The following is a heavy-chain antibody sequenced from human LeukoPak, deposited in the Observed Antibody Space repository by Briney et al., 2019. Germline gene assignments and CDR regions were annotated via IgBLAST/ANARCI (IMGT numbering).Heavy chain of an antibody. D-gene: IGHD2-15*01. CDR3: ARDGNCSGGSCYSGYYYYYMDV. Sequence: GGSLRLSCAASGFTFSSYGMSWVRQAPGKGLEWVSAISGSGGSTYYADSVKGRFTISRDNSKNTLYLQMNSLRAEDTAVYYCARDGNCSGGSCYSGYYYYYMDVWGKGTTVTISS. CDR2: ISGSGGST. J-gene: IGHJ6*03. V-gene: IGHV3-23*01. CDR1: GFTFSSYG.